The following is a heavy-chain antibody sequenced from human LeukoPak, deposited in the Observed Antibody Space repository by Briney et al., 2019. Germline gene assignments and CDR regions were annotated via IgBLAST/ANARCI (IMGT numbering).Heavy chain of an antibody. D-gene: IGHD3-22*01. J-gene: IGHJ5*02. Sequence: GGSLRLSCAASGFTFSSYWMSWVRQAPGKGLEWVSTISGNGVSTYYADSVEGRFTISRDNSKNTLYLQMNTLRAEDTAIYYCAKEHGVGASTGYHRWFDPWGQGTLVTVSS. CDR3: AKEHGVGASTGYHRWFDP. CDR2: ISGNGVST. V-gene: IGHV3-23*01. CDR1: GFTFSSYW.